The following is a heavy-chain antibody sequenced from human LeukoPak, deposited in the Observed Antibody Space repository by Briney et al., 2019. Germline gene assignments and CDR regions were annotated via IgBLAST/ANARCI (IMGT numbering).Heavy chain of an antibody. CDR2: ISTSGST. Sequence: SSQTLSLTCTVSGGSISRGSYYWSWIRQPAGEGLEWIGRISTSGSTNYNPSLKSRVTISVDTSKNQFSLKLSSVTAADTAVYYCARDSYYYDSSGYSEYYFDYWGQGTLVTVSS. V-gene: IGHV4-61*02. CDR1: GGSISRGSYY. J-gene: IGHJ4*02. D-gene: IGHD3-22*01. CDR3: ARDSYYYDSSGYSEYYFDY.